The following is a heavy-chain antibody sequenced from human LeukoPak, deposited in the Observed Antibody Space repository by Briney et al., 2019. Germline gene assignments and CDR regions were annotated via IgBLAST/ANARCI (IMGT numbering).Heavy chain of an antibody. J-gene: IGHJ4*02. V-gene: IGHV3-23*01. CDR1: GFTFSSYA. Sequence: GGSLRLSCAAPGFTFSSYAMSWVRQAPGKGLEWASAISGSGGSTYYADSVKGRFTISRDNSKNTLYLQMNSLRAEDTAVYYCAKMMTANWGSPGDYWGQGTLVTVSS. D-gene: IGHD7-27*01. CDR3: AKMMTANWGSPGDY. CDR2: ISGSGGST.